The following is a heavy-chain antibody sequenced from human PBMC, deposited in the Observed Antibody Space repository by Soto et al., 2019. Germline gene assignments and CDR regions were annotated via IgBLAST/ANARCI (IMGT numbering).Heavy chain of an antibody. CDR1: GGTFSNYA. CDR2: IIPIVGTA. D-gene: IGHD4-4*01. Sequence: QVQLVQSGAEVKKPGSSVKVSCKASGGTFSNYAISWVRQAPGQGLEWMGGIIPIVGTADYAQKFQGRVTITADESTSTAYMELSSLRSEDTAVYYCARDGGVYDYSPFDYCGQGTLVTVAS. J-gene: IGHJ4*02. V-gene: IGHV1-69*12. CDR3: ARDGGVYDYSPFDY.